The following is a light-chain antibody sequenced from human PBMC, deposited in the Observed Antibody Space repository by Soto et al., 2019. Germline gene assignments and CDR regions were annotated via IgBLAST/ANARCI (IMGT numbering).Light chain of an antibody. CDR3: QQGGSSPLT. CDR1: QSVSSSY. CDR2: GAS. J-gene: IGKJ4*01. Sequence: ESVLTQSPGTLSLSPGERATLSCRASQSVSSSYLAWYQQKPGQAPRLLIYGASTRATGIPDRFSGSGSRTDFAHTVSTLVPEDFALYFCQQGGSSPLTFGGGTKVEIK. V-gene: IGKV3-20*01.